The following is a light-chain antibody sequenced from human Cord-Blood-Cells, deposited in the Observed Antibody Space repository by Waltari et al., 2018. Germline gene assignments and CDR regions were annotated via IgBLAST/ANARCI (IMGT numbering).Light chain of an antibody. CDR1: SSDVGSYHL. Sequence: QSALTQPASVSGSPGQSITISCTGTSSDVGSYHLVSWYQQHPGKAPKLMIYEGSKRPSGVSNRFSGSKSGNTASLTISGLQAEDEADYYCCSYAGRSTRVFGGGTKLTVL. V-gene: IGLV2-23*01. J-gene: IGLJ3*02. CDR2: EGS. CDR3: CSYAGRSTRV.